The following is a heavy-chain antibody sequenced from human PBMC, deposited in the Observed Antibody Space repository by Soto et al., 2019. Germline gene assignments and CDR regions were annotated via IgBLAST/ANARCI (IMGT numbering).Heavy chain of an antibody. V-gene: IGHV1-46*01. CDR2: INPSGGST. J-gene: IGHJ6*02. CDR1: GYTFTSYY. CDR3: ARPTVTNYSYYGMDV. D-gene: IGHD4-17*01. Sequence: ASVKVSCKASGYTFTSYYMHWVRQAPGQGLEWMGIINPSGGSTSYAQKFQGRVTMTRDTSTSTVYMELSSLRSEDTAVYYCARPTVTNYSYYGMDVWGQGTTVTVSS.